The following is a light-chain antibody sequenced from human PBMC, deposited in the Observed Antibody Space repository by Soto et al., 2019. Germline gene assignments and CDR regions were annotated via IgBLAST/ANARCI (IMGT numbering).Light chain of an antibody. CDR2: DAS. Sequence: DIQMTQSPSTLSGSVGDRVTITCRASQTISSWLAWYQQKPGKAPKLLIFDASNLGTGVPSRFSGSGSGTDFTFTISSLQPEDIATYYCQQYDNLPLTFGGGTKVEI. CDR1: QTISSW. J-gene: IGKJ4*01. V-gene: IGKV1-33*01. CDR3: QQYDNLPLT.